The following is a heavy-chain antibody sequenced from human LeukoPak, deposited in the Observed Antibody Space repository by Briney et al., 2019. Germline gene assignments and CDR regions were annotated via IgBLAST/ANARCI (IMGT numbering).Heavy chain of an antibody. CDR3: ARVRCSSTSCYMIDY. D-gene: IGHD2-2*02. J-gene: IGHJ4*02. CDR2: IYYSGST. CDR1: GGSISSYY. V-gene: IGHV4-59*01. Sequence: SETLSLTCTVSGGSISSYYWSRIRQPPGKGLEWIGYIYYSGSTNYNPSLKSRVTISVDTSKNQFSLKLSSVTAADTAVYYCARVRCSSTSCYMIDYWGQGTLVTVSS.